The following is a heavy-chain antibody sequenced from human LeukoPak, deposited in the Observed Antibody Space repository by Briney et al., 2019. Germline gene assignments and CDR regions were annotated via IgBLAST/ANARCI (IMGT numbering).Heavy chain of an antibody. CDR3: ARGYSSGWYLFDP. Sequence: ASVKVSCTASGYTFTSYDINWVRQATGQGLEWMGWMNPNSGNTGYAQKFQGRVTMTRNTSTSTAYMELSSLRSEDTAVYYCARGYSSGWYLFDPWGQGTLVTVSS. D-gene: IGHD6-19*01. V-gene: IGHV1-8*01. CDR2: MNPNSGNT. J-gene: IGHJ5*02. CDR1: GYTFTSYD.